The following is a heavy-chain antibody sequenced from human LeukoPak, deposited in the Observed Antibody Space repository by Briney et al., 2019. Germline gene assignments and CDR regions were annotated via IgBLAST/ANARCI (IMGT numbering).Heavy chain of an antibody. Sequence: PGGSLRLSCAASGFTFSTYSMNWVRQAPGKGLEWVSSISSGSSFIYYADSVKGRFTISRDDAKNSLFLQMNSLRAEDTAVYYCARESSGYFYWGQGTLVTVSS. CDR2: ISSGSSFI. V-gene: IGHV3-21*01. J-gene: IGHJ4*02. D-gene: IGHD3-22*01. CDR3: ARESSGYFY. CDR1: GFTFSTYS.